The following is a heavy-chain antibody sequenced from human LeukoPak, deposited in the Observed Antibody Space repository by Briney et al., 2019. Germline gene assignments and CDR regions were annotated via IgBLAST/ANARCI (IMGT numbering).Heavy chain of an antibody. V-gene: IGHV3-23*01. J-gene: IGHJ4*02. CDR2: ISGSGGST. D-gene: IGHD6-19*01. Sequence: SCKASGGTFSSYAMSWVRQAPGKGLEWVSGISGSGGSTYYANSVKGRFTISRDNSKNTLYLQMNSLRAEDTAVYYCAKDRESSGWYYFDYWGQGTLVTVSS. CDR3: AKDRESSGWYYFDY. CDR1: GGTFSSYA.